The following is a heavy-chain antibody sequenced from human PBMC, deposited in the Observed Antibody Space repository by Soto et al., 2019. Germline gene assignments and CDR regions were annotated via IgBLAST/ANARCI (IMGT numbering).Heavy chain of an antibody. CDR1: GFTFSSYA. CDR3: AKGGDLFYYDSTGYY. J-gene: IGHJ4*02. D-gene: IGHD3-22*01. Sequence: GGSLRLSCAASGFTFSSYAMSWVRQAPGKGLEWVSAISGSGGSTYYADSVKGRFTVSRDNSKNTLYLQMNSLRAEDTAVYYCAKGGDLFYYDSTGYYWGQGTLVTVSS. CDR2: ISGSGGST. V-gene: IGHV3-23*01.